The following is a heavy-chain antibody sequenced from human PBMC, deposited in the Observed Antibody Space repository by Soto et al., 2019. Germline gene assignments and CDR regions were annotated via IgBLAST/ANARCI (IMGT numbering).Heavy chain of an antibody. Sequence: LRLSCAASGFTFSNAWMSWVRQAPGKGLEWVGRIKSKTDGGTTDYAAPVKGRFTISRDDSKNTLYLQMNSLKTEGTAVYYCTTGYYDFWSGYYTGYFDYWGQGTLVTVSS. CDR2: IKSKTDGGTT. V-gene: IGHV3-15*01. J-gene: IGHJ4*02. D-gene: IGHD3-3*01. CDR1: GFTFSNAW. CDR3: TTGYYDFWSGYYTGYFDY.